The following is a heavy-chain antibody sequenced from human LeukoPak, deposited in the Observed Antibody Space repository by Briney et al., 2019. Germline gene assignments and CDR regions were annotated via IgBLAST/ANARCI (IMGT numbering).Heavy chain of an antibody. Sequence: GGSLRLSCAASGFTFSSYGMHWARQAPGKGLEWVAVISYDGSNKYYADSVKGRFTISRDNSKNTLYLQMNSLRDGDTAVYYCAKDHDCRSTSCNYGMDVWGQGPTVTVYS. CDR2: ISYDGSNK. CDR1: GFTFSSYG. CDR3: AKDHDCRSTSCNYGMDV. J-gene: IGHJ6*02. D-gene: IGHD2-2*01. V-gene: IGHV3-30*18.